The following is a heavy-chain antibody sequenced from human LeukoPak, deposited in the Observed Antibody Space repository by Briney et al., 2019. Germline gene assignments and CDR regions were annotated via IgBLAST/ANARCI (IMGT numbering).Heavy chain of an antibody. CDR2: ISGSGGST. CDR1: GFTFSSYA. D-gene: IGHD3-9*01. V-gene: IGHV3-23*01. Sequence: GGXLRLSCAASGFTFSSYAMSWVRQAPGKGLEWVSAISGSGGSTYYADSVKGRFTISRDNSKNTLYLQMNSLRAEDTAVYYCAKDLGVLTTTPDYWGQGTLVTVSS. CDR3: AKDLGVLTTTPDY. J-gene: IGHJ4*02.